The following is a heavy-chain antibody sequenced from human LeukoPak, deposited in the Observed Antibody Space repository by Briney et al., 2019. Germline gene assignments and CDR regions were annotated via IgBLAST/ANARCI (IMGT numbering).Heavy chain of an antibody. Sequence: PSETLSLTCAVYGGSFSGYYWSWIRQPPGKGLEWIGEINHSGSTNYNPSLKSRVTISVDTSKNQFSLKLSSVTAADTAVYYCARARPHGSGWYWPRGVFDYWGQGTLVTVSS. J-gene: IGHJ4*02. V-gene: IGHV4-34*01. CDR1: GGSFSGYY. CDR3: ARARPHGSGWYWPRGVFDY. CDR2: INHSGST. D-gene: IGHD6-19*01.